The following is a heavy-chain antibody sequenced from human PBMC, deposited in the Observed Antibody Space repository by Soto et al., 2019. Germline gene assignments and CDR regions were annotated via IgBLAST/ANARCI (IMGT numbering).Heavy chain of an antibody. Sequence: QVLLVQSGAEVKKPGSSVKVSCKVSGGSFRRYAIRWVRQAPGQGLEWMGGIIPILGSPNYAQKFQDRVTIIADESTSTTYMERSSLRSEDAAVYYCAYRERVDDFALVGQGTMVTVSS. V-gene: IGHV1-69*01. J-gene: IGHJ3*01. CDR3: AYRERVDDFAL. CDR2: IIPILGSP. D-gene: IGHD1-26*01. CDR1: GGSFRRYA.